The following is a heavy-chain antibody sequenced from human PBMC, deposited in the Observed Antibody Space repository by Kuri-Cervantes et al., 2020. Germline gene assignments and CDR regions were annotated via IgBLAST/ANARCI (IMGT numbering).Heavy chain of an antibody. CDR3: ARGPVGDYGDY. CDR1: GYTFTGYY. J-gene: IGHJ4*02. CDR2: INPDSGGA. D-gene: IGHD2-15*01. Sequence: ASVKVSCKSSGYTFTGYYMQWVRQAPGQGLEWMGWINPDSGGANYAQKFQGRVTMTRSTSISTAYMELSSLRSEDTAVYYCARGPVGDYGDYWGQGTLVTVSS. V-gene: IGHV1-2*02.